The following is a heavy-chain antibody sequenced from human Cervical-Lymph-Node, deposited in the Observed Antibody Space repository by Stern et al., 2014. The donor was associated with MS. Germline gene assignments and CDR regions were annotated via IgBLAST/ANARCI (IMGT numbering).Heavy chain of an antibody. CDR2: IWYDGSNK. V-gene: IGHV3-33*01. D-gene: IGHD6-13*01. CDR3: ARAARIAAAGNWFAY. CDR1: GFTFSSYG. J-gene: IGHJ4*02. Sequence: VQLVESGGGVVQPGRSLRLSCAASGFTFSSYGMHWVRQAPGKGLEWVAVIWYDGSNKYYADSVKGRFTISRDNSKNTLYLQMNSLRAEDTAVYYCARAARIAAAGNWFAYWGQGTLVTVSS.